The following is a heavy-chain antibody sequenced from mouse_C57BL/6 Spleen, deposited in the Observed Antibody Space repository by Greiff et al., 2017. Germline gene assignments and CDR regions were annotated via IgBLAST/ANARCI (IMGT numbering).Heavy chain of an antibody. CDR2: IDPEDGDT. D-gene: IGHD1-2*01. J-gene: IGHJ3*01. CDR1: GFNIKDYY. V-gene: IGHV14-1*01. Sequence: VQLQQSGAELVRPGASVKLSCTASGFNIKDYYMHWVKQRPEQGLEWIGRIDPEDGDTEYAPKFQGKATMTADTSSNTAYLQLSSLTSEDTAVYYCSSFDSDLAGFGYRGQGTLVTVSA. CDR3: SSFDSDLAGFGY.